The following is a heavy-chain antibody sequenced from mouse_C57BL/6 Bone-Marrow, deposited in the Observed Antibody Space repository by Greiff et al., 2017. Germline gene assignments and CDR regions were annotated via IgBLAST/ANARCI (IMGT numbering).Heavy chain of an antibody. J-gene: IGHJ3*01. CDR3: ARYGPVRPGAWVAY. CDR1: GYTFTSYW. Sequence: QVQLQQPGAELVKPGASVKLSCKASGYTFTSYWMHWVKQRPGRGLEWIGRIDPNSGGTKYNEKFKSKATLTVDKPSSTAYMQLSSLTSEDSAVYECARYGPVRPGAWVAYWGQGTRVTVSA. D-gene: IGHD2-14*01. V-gene: IGHV1-72*01. CDR2: IDPNSGGT.